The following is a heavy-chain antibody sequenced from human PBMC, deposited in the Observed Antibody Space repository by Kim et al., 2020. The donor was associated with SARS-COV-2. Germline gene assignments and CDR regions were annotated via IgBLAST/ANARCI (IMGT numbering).Heavy chain of an antibody. Sequence: ASVKVSCKASGYTFTSYAMNWVRQAPGQGLEWMGWINTNTGNPTYAQGFTGRFVFSLDTSVSTAYLQISSLKAEDTAVYYCARGGVVRGVIHYYYGMDVWGQGTTVTVSS. J-gene: IGHJ6*02. D-gene: IGHD3-10*01. CDR3: ARGGVVRGVIHYYYGMDV. V-gene: IGHV7-4-1*02. CDR1: GYTFTSYA. CDR2: INTNTGNP.